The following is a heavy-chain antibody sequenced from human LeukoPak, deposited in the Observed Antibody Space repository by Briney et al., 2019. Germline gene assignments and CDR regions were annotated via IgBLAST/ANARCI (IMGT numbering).Heavy chain of an antibody. Sequence: GGSLRLSCKASGFTVTSNHMNWVRQAPGKGLEWVSIIYTGGTTHYADSLKDRFTISRDDSINTLYLQISSLRVEDTAVYYCARDSSSYYFDYWGQGTLVTVSS. CDR3: ARDSSSYYFDY. CDR1: GFTVTSNH. D-gene: IGHD6-6*01. CDR2: IYTGGTT. V-gene: IGHV3-66*01. J-gene: IGHJ4*02.